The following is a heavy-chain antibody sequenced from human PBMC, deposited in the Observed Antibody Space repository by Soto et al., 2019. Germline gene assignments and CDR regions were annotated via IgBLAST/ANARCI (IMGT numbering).Heavy chain of an antibody. CDR1: GGSISSYY. CDR2: IYYSGST. Sequence: PSETLSLTCTVSGGSISSYYWSWIRQPPGKGLEWIGYIYYSGSTNYNPSLKSRVTISVDTSKNQFSLKLSSVTAADTAVYYCARVVAAPYYYYGMDVWGQGTTVPVSS. CDR3: ARVVAAPYYYYGMDV. D-gene: IGHD2-15*01. J-gene: IGHJ6*02. V-gene: IGHV4-59*01.